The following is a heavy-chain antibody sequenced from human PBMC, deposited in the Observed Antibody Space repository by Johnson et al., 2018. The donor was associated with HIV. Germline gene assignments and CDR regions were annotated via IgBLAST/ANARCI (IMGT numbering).Heavy chain of an antibody. CDR2: ISYDGSNK. CDR1: GFTFSSFG. D-gene: IGHD6-19*01. CDR3: ARAIDKGYSSGWSSDVYDI. J-gene: IGHJ3*02. Sequence: QVQLVESGGGVVQPGRSLRLSCATSGFTFSSFGMHWVRQAPGKGLEWVAVISYDGSNKYYADSVKGRFTISRDNSKNTLYLQMNSLRVEDTAVYYCARAIDKGYSSGWSSDVYDIWGQGTMVTVSA. V-gene: IGHV3-30*03.